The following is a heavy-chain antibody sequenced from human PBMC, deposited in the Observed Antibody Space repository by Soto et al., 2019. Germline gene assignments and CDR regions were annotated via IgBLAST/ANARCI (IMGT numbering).Heavy chain of an antibody. V-gene: IGHV3-30-3*01. J-gene: IGHJ4*02. D-gene: IGHD6-19*01. Sequence: QVQLVESGGGVVQPGRSLRLSCAASGFTFSNYALHWVRQAPGKGLEWVAVISYDGGNKYYADSVKGRFTISRDNSKNTLYLRMNSLRAEDTAVYYCARSPYSSAWNLFDYRGQGTLVTVSS. CDR2: ISYDGGNK. CDR1: GFTFSNYA. CDR3: ARSPYSSAWNLFDY.